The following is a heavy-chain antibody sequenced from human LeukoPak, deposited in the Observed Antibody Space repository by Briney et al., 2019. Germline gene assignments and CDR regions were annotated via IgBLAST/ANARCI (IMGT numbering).Heavy chain of an antibody. CDR3: ARSPHILTGENFDY. Sequence: ASVKVSCKASGYTFTGYYMHWVRQAPGQGLEWMGWINLNSGGTNYPQKFQDRVTMTRDTSISTAYMELSRLRSNDTAVYCARSPHILTGENFDYWGQGTLVTVSS. CDR1: GYTFTGYY. CDR2: INLNSGGT. D-gene: IGHD3-9*01. V-gene: IGHV1-2*02. J-gene: IGHJ4*02.